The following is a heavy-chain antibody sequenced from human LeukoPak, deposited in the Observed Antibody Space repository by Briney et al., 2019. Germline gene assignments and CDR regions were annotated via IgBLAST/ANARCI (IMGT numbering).Heavy chain of an antibody. CDR2: LYSGSDT. D-gene: IGHD2-21*01. Sequence: GGSLTLSCAASGFTVSTNYMNWVRRAPGKGLEWVSILYSGSDTYYADSVKGRFTISRDNSRNILFLHMNSLKAEDTAIYYCARVGDHFHWFLDLWGRGTLVAVSS. V-gene: IGHV3-53*01. J-gene: IGHJ2*01. CDR1: GFTVSTNY. CDR3: ARVGDHFHWFLDL.